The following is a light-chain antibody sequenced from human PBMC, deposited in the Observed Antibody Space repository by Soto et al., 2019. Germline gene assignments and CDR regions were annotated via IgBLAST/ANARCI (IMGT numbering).Light chain of an antibody. CDR3: QQYNSLGT. J-gene: IGKJ3*01. Sequence: DIQMTQSPSPRSASVGDRVTITCRASQSISRWLAWYQQKPGKAPKVLIYAASSLQSGVPSRFSGSGSGTKFTLTISSLQPDDFETYYCQQYNSLGTFGPGTKVDIK. V-gene: IGKV1-5*03. CDR2: AAS. CDR1: QSISRW.